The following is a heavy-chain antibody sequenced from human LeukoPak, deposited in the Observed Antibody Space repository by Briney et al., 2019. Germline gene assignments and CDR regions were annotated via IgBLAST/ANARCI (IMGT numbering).Heavy chain of an antibody. J-gene: IGHJ6*02. V-gene: IGHV1-46*02. D-gene: IGHD3-22*01. Sequence: ASVKVSCKASGYTFNSYYMHWVRQAPGQGLEWMGIINPSSGSTSYAQNFQGRVTMTRDTSSSTVYMELSSLRSEDTAVYYCARDSLDYDSSGYYYPIISLYYYGMDVWGQGTTVTVSS. CDR1: GYTFNSYY. CDR2: INPSSGST. CDR3: ARDSLDYDSSGYYYPIISLYYYGMDV.